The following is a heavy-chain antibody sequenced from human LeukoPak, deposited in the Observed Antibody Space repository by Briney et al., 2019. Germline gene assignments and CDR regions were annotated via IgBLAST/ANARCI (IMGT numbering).Heavy chain of an antibody. J-gene: IGHJ5*02. D-gene: IGHD4-17*01. Sequence: GASVMVSRKASGYTFTDYSIHWVRQAPGQGLEWIGWINPNTGDTNYAQKFQDRVTLTRDTSISTAYMGLTNLGSDDTAVYYCARPNGDYYNWFDPWGQGTLVTVSS. CDR2: INPNTGDT. CDR3: ARPNGDYYNWFDP. CDR1: GYTFTDYS. V-gene: IGHV1-2*02.